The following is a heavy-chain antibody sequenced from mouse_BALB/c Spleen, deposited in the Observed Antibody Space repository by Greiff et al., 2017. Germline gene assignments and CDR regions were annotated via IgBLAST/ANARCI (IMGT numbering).Heavy chain of an antibody. J-gene: IGHJ4*01. CDR3: ARKYGNYGAMDY. V-gene: IGHV1-7*01. CDR1: GYTFTSYW. D-gene: IGHD2-10*02. CDR2: INPSTGYT. Sequence: QVQLKESGAELAKPGASVKMSCKASGYTFTSYWMHWVKQRPGQGLEWIGYINPSTGYTEYNQKFKDKATLTADKSSSTAYMQLSSLTSEDSAVYYCARKYGNYGAMDYWGQGTSVTVSS.